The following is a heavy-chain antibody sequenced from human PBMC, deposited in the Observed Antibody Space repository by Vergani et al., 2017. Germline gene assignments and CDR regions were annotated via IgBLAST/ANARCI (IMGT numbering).Heavy chain of an antibody. CDR2: ISSSSSYI. J-gene: IGHJ6*02. V-gene: IGHV3-21*01. D-gene: IGHD2-15*01. CDR3: AGDHWGEYCSGGSCYHYYYGMDV. Sequence: EVQLVESGGGLVKPGGSLRLSCAASGFTFSSYSMNWVRQAPGKGLEWVSSISSSSSYIYYADSVKGRFTISRDNAKNSLYLQMNSLRAEDTAVYYCAGDHWGEYCSGGSCYHYYYGMDVWDQGTTVTDSS. CDR1: GFTFSSYS.